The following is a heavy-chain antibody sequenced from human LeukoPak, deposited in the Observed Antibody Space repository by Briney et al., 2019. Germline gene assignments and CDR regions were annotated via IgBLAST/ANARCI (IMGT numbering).Heavy chain of an antibody. D-gene: IGHD3-3*01. Sequence: GRSLRLSCAASGFTFSSYAMHWVRQAPGKGLEWVAVISYDGSNKYYADSVKGRFTISRDNSKNTLYLQMNSLRAEDTAVYYCARERDFWSLYYYMDVWGKGTTVTVSS. J-gene: IGHJ6*03. V-gene: IGHV3-30-3*01. CDR3: ARERDFWSLYYYMDV. CDR1: GFTFSSYA. CDR2: ISYDGSNK.